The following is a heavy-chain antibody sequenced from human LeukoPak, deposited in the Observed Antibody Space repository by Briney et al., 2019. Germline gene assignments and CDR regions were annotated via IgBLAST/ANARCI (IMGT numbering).Heavy chain of an antibody. CDR1: GGSISSYY. CDR2: IYYSGST. J-gene: IGHJ3*02. D-gene: IGHD6-13*01. CDR3: ARDGGAAALGAFDI. V-gene: IGHV4-59*01. Sequence: PSETLSHTCTVSGGSISSYYWSWIRQPPGKGLEWIGYIYYSGSTNYNPSLKSRVTISVDTSKNQFSLKLSSVTAADTAVYYCARDGGAAALGAFDIWGQGTMVTVSS.